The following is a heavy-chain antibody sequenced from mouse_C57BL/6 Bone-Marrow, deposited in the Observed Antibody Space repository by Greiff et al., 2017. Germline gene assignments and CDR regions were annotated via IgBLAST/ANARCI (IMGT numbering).Heavy chain of an antibody. CDR1: GYTFTSYW. J-gene: IGHJ4*01. D-gene: IGHD2-3*01. Sequence: QVQLKQPGAELVKPGASVKMSCKASGYTFTSYWITWVKQRPGQGLEWIGDIYPGSGSTNYNEKFKSKATLTVDTSSSTAYMQLSSLTSEDSAVYYCAREDDGYYLYYAMDDWGQGTSVTVSS. CDR3: AREDDGYYLYYAMDD. V-gene: IGHV1-55*01. CDR2: IYPGSGST.